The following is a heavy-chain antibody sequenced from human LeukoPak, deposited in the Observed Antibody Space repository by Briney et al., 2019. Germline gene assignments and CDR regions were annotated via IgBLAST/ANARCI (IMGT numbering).Heavy chain of an antibody. CDR1: GGSFSGYY. CDR3: ARGRYDYRGYYYYYGMDV. J-gene: IGHJ6*02. D-gene: IGHD5-12*01. Sequence: RTSETLSLTCAVYGGSFSGYYWSWIRQPPGKGLERIGEINHSGSTDYNPSLKSRVTISVDTSKNQFSLKLSSVTAADTAVYYCARGRYDYRGYYYYYGMDVWGQGTTVTVSS. CDR2: INHSGST. V-gene: IGHV4-34*01.